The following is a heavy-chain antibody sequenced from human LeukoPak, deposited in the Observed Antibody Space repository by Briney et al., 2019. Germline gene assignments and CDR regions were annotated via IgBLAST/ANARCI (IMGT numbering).Heavy chain of an antibody. CDR2: VKSKTDGGTT. Sequence: PGGSLRLSCAASGFTFSNAWMSWVRQAPGKGLEWVGRVKSKTDGGTTDYAAPVKGRFTISRDDSRNTLYLRMNSLKTEDTAVYYCTTDGTDDILTGYYPITDAFDIWGQGTVVTVSS. V-gene: IGHV3-15*01. CDR1: GFTFSNAW. D-gene: IGHD3-9*01. CDR3: TTDGTDDILTGYYPITDAFDI. J-gene: IGHJ3*02.